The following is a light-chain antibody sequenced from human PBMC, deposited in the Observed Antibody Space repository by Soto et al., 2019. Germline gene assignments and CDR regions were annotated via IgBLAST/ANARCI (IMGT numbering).Light chain of an antibody. CDR1: QSVSSSY. Sequence: ESGLTPSPATLSLSPGERATLSCRASQSVSSSYLAWYQQKPGQAPRLLIYGASNRAAGIPDRFSGSGSGTDFTLTISRLEPEDFAVYYCQQYGSSPVTFGQGTKVDI. CDR2: GAS. J-gene: IGKJ1*01. V-gene: IGKV3-20*01. CDR3: QQYGSSPVT.